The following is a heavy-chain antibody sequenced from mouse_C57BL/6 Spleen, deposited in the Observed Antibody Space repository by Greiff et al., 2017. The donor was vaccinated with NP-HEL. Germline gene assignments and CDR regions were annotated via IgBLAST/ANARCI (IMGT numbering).Heavy chain of an antibody. CDR3: ARDGADYGSSYYFDY. Sequence: DVKLVESGPGLVKPSQSLSLTCSVTGYSITSGYYWNWLRQFPGNKLEWMGYISYDGSNNYNPSLKNRISITRDTSKNQFFLKLNSVTTEDTATYYCARDGADYGSSYYFDYWGQGTTLTVSS. D-gene: IGHD1-1*01. J-gene: IGHJ2*01. CDR1: GYSITSGYY. CDR2: ISYDGSN. V-gene: IGHV3-6*01.